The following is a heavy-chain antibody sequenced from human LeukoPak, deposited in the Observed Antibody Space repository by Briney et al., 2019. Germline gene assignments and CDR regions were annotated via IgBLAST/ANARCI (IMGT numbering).Heavy chain of an antibody. Sequence: PSETLSLTCAVYGGSFSDYYWSWIRQPPGKGLEWIGEINDSGSTNYNPSLKSRVTMSADKSKNQFSLELSSVSAADTAVYYCARPKYSSSWYFDSWGQGTLVTVSS. CDR1: GGSFSDYY. CDR2: INDSGST. CDR3: ARPKYSSSWYFDS. J-gene: IGHJ4*02. V-gene: IGHV4-34*01. D-gene: IGHD6-13*01.